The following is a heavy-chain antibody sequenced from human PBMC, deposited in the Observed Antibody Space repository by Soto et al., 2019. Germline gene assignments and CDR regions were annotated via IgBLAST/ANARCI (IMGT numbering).Heavy chain of an antibody. D-gene: IGHD5-18*01. CDR2: IIAIFGTA. Sequence: GSSVKVSCKASGGTLSSYAISWVRQAPGQGLEWMGGIIAIFGTANYAQKLQGRVTITADESTSTAYMELRSLRSEDTAVYSCARHSFGSVLGMAVWGQGTPVTVSS. CDR3: ARHSFGSVLGMAV. J-gene: IGHJ6*02. CDR1: GGTLSSYA. V-gene: IGHV1-69*13.